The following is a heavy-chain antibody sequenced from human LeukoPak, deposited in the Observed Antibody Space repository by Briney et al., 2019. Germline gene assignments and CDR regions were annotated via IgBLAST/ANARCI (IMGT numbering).Heavy chain of an antibody. CDR2: INHSGST. Sequence: SETLSLTCAVYGGSFSGYYWSWIRQPPGKGLEWIGEINHSGSTNYNPSLKSRVTISVDTSKNQLSLKLSSVTAADTAVYYCARVWDSSRRGYYYYMDVWGKGTTVTVSS. V-gene: IGHV4-34*01. D-gene: IGHD1-26*01. CDR3: ARVWDSSRRGYYYYMDV. J-gene: IGHJ6*03. CDR1: GGSFSGYY.